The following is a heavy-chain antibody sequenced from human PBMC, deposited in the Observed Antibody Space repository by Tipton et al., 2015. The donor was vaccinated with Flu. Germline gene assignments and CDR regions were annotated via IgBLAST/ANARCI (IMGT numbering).Heavy chain of an antibody. V-gene: IGHV1-46*04. CDR2: INPSGGST. D-gene: IGHD3-16*01. J-gene: IGHJ3*02. CDR3: ATAQVVGEDAFDI. CDR1: GYTFTSYY. Sequence: QSGPEVKKPGASVKVSCKASGYTFTSYYMHWVRQAPGQGLEWMGIINPSGGSTSYAQKLQGRVTMTEDTSTDTAYMELSSLRSEDTAVYYCATAQVVGEDAFDIWGQGTMVTVSS.